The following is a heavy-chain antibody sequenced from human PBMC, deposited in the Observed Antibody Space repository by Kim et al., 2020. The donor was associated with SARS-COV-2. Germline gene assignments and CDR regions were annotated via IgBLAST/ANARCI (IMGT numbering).Heavy chain of an antibody. CDR2: INHSGST. CDR1: GGSFSGYY. D-gene: IGHD5-18*01. CDR3: ARGSSYGSMDY. J-gene: IGHJ4*02. Sequence: SETLSLTCAVYGGSFSGYYWSWIRQPPGKGLEWIGEINHSGSTNYNPSLKSRVTISVDTSKNQFSLKLSSVTAADTAVYYCARGSSYGSMDYWGQGTLVTVSS. V-gene: IGHV4-34*01.